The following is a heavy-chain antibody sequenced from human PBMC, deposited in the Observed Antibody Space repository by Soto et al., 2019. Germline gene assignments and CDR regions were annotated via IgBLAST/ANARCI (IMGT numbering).Heavy chain of an antibody. J-gene: IGHJ6*02. CDR2: ISAYNGNT. V-gene: IGHV1-18*04. CDR3: ARDLGSYSGYLYYYYYYGMEV. D-gene: IGHD5-12*01. Sequence: GASVNVSCQASWFSFSYYFLYCVRQAPGQGLEWMGWISAYNGNTNYAQKLQGRVTMTTDTSTSTAYMELRSLRSDDTAVYYCARDLGSYSGYLYYYYYYGMEVSGQGTTVTVSS. CDR1: WFSFSYYF.